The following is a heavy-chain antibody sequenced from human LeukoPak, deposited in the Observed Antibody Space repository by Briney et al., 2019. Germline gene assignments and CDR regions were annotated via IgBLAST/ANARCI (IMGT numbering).Heavy chain of an antibody. CDR2: IYSAGST. D-gene: IGHD2-21*02. J-gene: IGHJ4*02. CDR3: ARGGGAFCGSDCHRNFDY. CDR1: GFTVSNNY. Sequence: GGSLRLSCAASGFTVSNNYMSWVRQAPGKGLEWVSVIYSAGSTYYANSVKGRFTISRDNSKNTLDLQMDSLRAEDTAVYYCARGGGAFCGSDCHRNFDYWGQGTLVTVSS. V-gene: IGHV3-53*01.